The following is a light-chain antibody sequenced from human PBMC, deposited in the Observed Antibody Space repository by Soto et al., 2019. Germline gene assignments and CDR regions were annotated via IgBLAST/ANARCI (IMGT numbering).Light chain of an antibody. J-gene: IGKJ5*01. CDR3: QQYGSSASIT. CDR1: QSVSSSY. V-gene: IGKV3-20*01. CDR2: GAS. Sequence: EIMLTQSPCTLSLSPGERATLSCRAIQSVSSSYLGWYQQKPGQAPRLLIYGASSRATGIPDRFRGSESGTDFTLTISRLEPEDFAMYYCQQYGSSASITFGQGTRLEIK.